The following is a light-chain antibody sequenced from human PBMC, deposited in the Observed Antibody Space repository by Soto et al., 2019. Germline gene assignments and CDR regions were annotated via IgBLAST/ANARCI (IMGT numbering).Light chain of an antibody. V-gene: IGKV3-11*01. Sequence: EIVLTQSPDTLSLSPGERVTLSCRASQNVSTYLAWYQQKPGQAPRLLIYDASDRATGIPARFSGSGSGTDFTLTISSPEPEDSAVYYCQQRTNWLTFGPGTKVDIK. J-gene: IGKJ3*01. CDR1: QNVSTY. CDR2: DAS. CDR3: QQRTNWLT.